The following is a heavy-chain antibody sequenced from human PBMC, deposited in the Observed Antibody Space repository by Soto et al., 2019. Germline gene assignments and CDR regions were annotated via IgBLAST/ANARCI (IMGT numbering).Heavy chain of an antibody. D-gene: IGHD1-26*01. CDR3: ARVSGGGATQNFDY. Sequence: EVPLVETGGGLIQPGGSLRLSCAASGFIVSSSYMSWVRQAPGKGLECVSIFYGGGTTYYADSVKGRFTISRDDSKNTVYLQMNSLRAEDTAVYYCARVSGGGATQNFDYWGQGTLVTVSS. CDR2: FYGGGTT. CDR1: GFIVSSSY. V-gene: IGHV3-53*02. J-gene: IGHJ4*02.